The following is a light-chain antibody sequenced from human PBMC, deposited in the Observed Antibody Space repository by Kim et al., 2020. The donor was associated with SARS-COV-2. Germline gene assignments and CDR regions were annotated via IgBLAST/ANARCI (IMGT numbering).Light chain of an antibody. Sequence: ASVGNRVTITCRESQSISSYLNWYQQKPEKAPKLLIYATSSFQSGVPSRFSGSGSGTDFTLTISSLQPEDFATYYCQQSYSTPQSFGQGTKLEI. CDR3: QQSYSTPQS. J-gene: IGKJ2*03. V-gene: IGKV1-39*01. CDR1: QSISSY. CDR2: ATS.